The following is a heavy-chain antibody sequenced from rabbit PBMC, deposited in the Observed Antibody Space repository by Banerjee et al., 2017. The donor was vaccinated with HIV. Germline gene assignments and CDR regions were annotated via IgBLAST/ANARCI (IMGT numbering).Heavy chain of an antibody. Sequence: QEQLEESGGDLVKPEGSLTLTCTASGFDFSSSYWICWVRQAPGKGLEWIACIGTGSSGGTYYASWAKGRFTISKTSSTTVTLQMTSLTAADTATYFCARDIRPDPGYAFNLWGPGTLVTVS. CDR1: GFDFSSSYW. V-gene: IGHV1S45*01. CDR2: IGTGSSGGT. J-gene: IGHJ4*01. CDR3: ARDIRPDPGYAFNL. D-gene: IGHD3-3*01.